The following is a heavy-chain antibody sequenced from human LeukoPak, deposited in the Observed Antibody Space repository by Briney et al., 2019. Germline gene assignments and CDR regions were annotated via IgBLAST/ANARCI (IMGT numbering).Heavy chain of an antibody. J-gene: IGHJ3*02. CDR1: NYTFTNYG. V-gene: IGHV1-18*01. Sequence: ASVKVSCKASNYTFTNYGINWVRQAPGQGPEWMGWISTYNGNTKFAQTFQGRVTMTIETSTSTAYMELRSLRSDDTAIYYCARRMGGLWSAYYDAFDIWGQGTTVTVSS. CDR3: ARRMGGLWSAYYDAFDI. D-gene: IGHD3-3*01. CDR2: ISTYNGNT.